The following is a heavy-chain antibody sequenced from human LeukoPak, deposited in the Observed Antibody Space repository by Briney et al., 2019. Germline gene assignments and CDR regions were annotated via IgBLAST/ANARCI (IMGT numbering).Heavy chain of an antibody. CDR2: ISAYNGNT. Sequence: ASVKVSCKASGYTFTSYGISWVRQAPGQGLEWMGWISAYNGNTNYAQKLQGRVTMTTDTSTSTAYMELRSLRSDDTAVYYCARALGSYDSSGYSYYFDYWGQGTLVTVSS. CDR1: GYTFTSYG. V-gene: IGHV1-18*01. D-gene: IGHD3-22*01. J-gene: IGHJ4*02. CDR3: ARALGSYDSSGYSYYFDY.